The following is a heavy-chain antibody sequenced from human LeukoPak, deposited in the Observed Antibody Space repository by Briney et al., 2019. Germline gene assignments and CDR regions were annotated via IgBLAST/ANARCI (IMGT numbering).Heavy chain of an antibody. CDR1: GFTFSSYD. CDR2: IDIAGDT. D-gene: IGHD1-26*01. J-gene: IGHJ4*02. V-gene: IGHV3-13*01. Sequence: GGSLRLSCAASGFTFSSYDFHWVRQVTGKGLEWVSGIDIAGDTYYPDSVKGRFTISRDNSKNTLYLQMNSLRAEDTAIYYCAKEYTGTFSPFPSYFDNWGQGTLVTVSS. CDR3: AKEYTGTFSPFPSYFDN.